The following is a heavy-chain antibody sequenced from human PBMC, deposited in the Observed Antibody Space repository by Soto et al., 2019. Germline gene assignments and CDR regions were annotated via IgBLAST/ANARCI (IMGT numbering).Heavy chain of an antibody. J-gene: IGHJ5*02. Sequence: QVQLVQSGAEVKKPGASVKVSCKASGYTFTNYGISWVRQAPGQGLEWMGWISAYNGNTNYAQKLQGRVTMTTDTSTSTAYMGLRSLRSDDTAVYYCARGPHAYNWHDGGWFDPWGQGTLVTVSS. D-gene: IGHD1-1*01. CDR3: ARGPHAYNWHDGGWFDP. CDR2: ISAYNGNT. CDR1: GYTFTNYG. V-gene: IGHV1-18*01.